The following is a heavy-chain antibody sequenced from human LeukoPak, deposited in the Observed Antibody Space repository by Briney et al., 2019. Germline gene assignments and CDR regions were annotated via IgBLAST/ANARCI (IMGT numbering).Heavy chain of an antibody. Sequence: SETLSLTCTVSGGSISSSSYYWGWIRQPPGKGLEWIGSIYYSGSTYYNPSLKSRVTVSVDTSKNQFSLKLSSVTAADTAVYYCAREAVEGVVPAAPFDYWGQGTLVTVSS. CDR1: GGSISSSSYY. V-gene: IGHV4-39*07. CDR2: IYYSGST. D-gene: IGHD2-2*01. CDR3: AREAVEGVVPAAPFDY. J-gene: IGHJ4*02.